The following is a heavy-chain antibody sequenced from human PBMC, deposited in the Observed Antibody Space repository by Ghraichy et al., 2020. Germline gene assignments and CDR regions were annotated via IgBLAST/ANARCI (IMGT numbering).Heavy chain of an antibody. CDR2: IYYSGST. D-gene: IGHD6-19*01. V-gene: IGHV4-39*01. Sequence: SETLSLTCTVSGGSISSSSYYWGWIRQPPGKGLEWIGSIYYSGSTYYNPSLKSRFTISIDTSKNQFSLKLSSVTAADTAVYYCASQISSGLAYWGQGTLVTVSS. CDR3: ASQISSGLAY. CDR1: GGSISSSSYY. J-gene: IGHJ4*02.